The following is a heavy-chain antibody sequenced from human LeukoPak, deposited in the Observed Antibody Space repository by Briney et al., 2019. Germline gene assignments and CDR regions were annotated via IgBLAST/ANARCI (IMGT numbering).Heavy chain of an antibody. CDR3: AAGWYFDY. Sequence: PGGSLRLSCAASGFTFSSYAMHWVRQAPGKGLEYVSAISSNGGSTYYANSVKGRFTISRDNSKNTLYLQMGSLRAEDMAVYYCAAGWYFDYWGQGTLVTVSS. CDR2: ISSNGGST. J-gene: IGHJ4*02. D-gene: IGHD1-14*01. V-gene: IGHV3-64*01. CDR1: GFTFSSYA.